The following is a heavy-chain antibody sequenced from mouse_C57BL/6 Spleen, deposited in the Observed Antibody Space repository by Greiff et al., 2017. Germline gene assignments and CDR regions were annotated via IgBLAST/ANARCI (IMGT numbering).Heavy chain of an antibody. V-gene: IGHV1-7*01. J-gene: IGHJ4*01. CDR1: GYTFTSYW. CDR3: ARALTTVVEDYAMDY. Sequence: QVHVKQSGAELAKPGASVKLSCKASGYTFTSYWMHWVNQRPGQGLDWIGYINPSSGYTKYNQKFKDKATLTADKSSSTAYMQLSSLTCEDSAVYYCARALTTVVEDYAMDYWGQGTSVTVSS. D-gene: IGHD1-1*01. CDR2: INPSSGYT.